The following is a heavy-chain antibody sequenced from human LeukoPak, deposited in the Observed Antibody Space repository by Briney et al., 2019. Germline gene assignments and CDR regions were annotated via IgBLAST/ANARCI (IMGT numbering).Heavy chain of an antibody. D-gene: IGHD3-22*01. J-gene: IGHJ4*02. Sequence: TSETLSLTCTVSGGSISSSNYYWGWIRQPPGKGLEWIGIIHYSGSTYYNPSLKSRVTISVDTSKNQFSLKLSSVTAADTAVYYCARVGPYYYDSSGNYWGQGTLVTVSS. V-gene: IGHV4-39*01. CDR1: GGSISSSNYY. CDR3: ARVGPYYYDSSGNY. CDR2: IHYSGST.